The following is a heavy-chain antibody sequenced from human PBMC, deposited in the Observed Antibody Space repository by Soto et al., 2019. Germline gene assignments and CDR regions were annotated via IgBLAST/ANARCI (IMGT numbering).Heavy chain of an antibody. D-gene: IGHD2-15*01. Sequence: GASVKVSCKASGYTFTDYFMNWMRQAPGQRLEWMGWINAGNGNTKYSQKFQGRVTITRDTSASTAYMELSSLRSEDTAVYYCARLLSKLNWFDPWGQGTLVTVSS. CDR1: GYTFTDYF. J-gene: IGHJ5*02. V-gene: IGHV1-3*01. CDR2: INAGNGNT. CDR3: ARLLSKLNWFDP.